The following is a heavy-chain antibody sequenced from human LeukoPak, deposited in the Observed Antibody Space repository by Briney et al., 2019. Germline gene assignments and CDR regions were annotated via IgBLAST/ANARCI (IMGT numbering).Heavy chain of an antibody. J-gene: IGHJ4*02. V-gene: IGHV1-2*02. Sequence: ASVKVSCKASGYTFTGYYMHWVRQAPGQGLEWMGWINPNSGGTNYAQKFQGRVTMTRDASISTVYMELSRLRSDDTAVYYCARDVQLERLLHWGQGTLVTVSS. CDR2: INPNSGGT. CDR3: ARDVQLERLLH. D-gene: IGHD1-1*01. CDR1: GYTFTGYY.